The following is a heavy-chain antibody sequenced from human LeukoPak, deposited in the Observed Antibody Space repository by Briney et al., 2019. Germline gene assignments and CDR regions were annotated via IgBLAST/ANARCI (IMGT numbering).Heavy chain of an antibody. CDR2: IYYTGST. CDR1: GGSVSSSSSSY. D-gene: IGHD5-24*01. J-gene: IGHJ4*02. Sequence: PSETLSLTCSVSGGSVSSSSSSYWSWIRQPPGKGLEWIGYIYYTGSTNYNPSLKSRVTISIDTSKTHFSLNLTSVTAADTAVYFCARGRDAYKVGHWGQGTLVTVSS. V-gene: IGHV4-61*03. CDR3: ARGRDAYKVGH.